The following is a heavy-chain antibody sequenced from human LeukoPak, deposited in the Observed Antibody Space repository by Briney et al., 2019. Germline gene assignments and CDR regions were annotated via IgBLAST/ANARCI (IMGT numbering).Heavy chain of an antibody. V-gene: IGHV1-69*04. CDR3: ARPHYYGSGSYYPGWFDP. J-gene: IGHJ5*02. CDR1: GVTFSSFA. CDR2: IIPIIEEV. Sequence: GASVKVSCKASGVTFSSFAIAWVRQAPGQGLEWMGRIIPIIEEVNYAQKFQGRVTISADKSTSVAYMELNSLTPEDTAVYYCARPHYYGSGSYYPGWFDPWGQETLVSVSS. D-gene: IGHD3-10*01.